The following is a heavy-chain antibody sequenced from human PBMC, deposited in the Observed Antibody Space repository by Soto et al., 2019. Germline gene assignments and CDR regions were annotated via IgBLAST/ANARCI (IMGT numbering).Heavy chain of an antibody. CDR2: IYPGDSDT. D-gene: IGHD6-13*01. J-gene: IGHJ5*02. CDR3: ARHGKVYSSLNWFDP. V-gene: IGHV5-51*01. CDR1: GYSFTSYW. Sequence: GESLKISCKGSGYSFTSYWIGWVRQMPGKGLEWMGIIYPGDSDTRYSPSFQGQVTISADKSISTAYLQWSSLKASDTAMYYCARHGKVYSSLNWFDPWGQGTLVTVSS.